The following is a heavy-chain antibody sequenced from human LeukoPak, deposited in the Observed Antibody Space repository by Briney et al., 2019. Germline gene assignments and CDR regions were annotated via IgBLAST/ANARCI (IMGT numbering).Heavy chain of an antibody. CDR3: AREGGVPVGFDY. CDR2: INPNSGGT. CDR1: GYTFTGYY. J-gene: IGHJ4*02. V-gene: IGHV1-2*02. Sequence: GASVKVSCKASGYTFTGYYMHWVRQAPGQGLEWMGWINPNSGGTNYAQNFQGRVTMTRDTSISTAYMELSRLRSDDTAVYYCAREGGVPVGFDYWGQGTLVTVSS.